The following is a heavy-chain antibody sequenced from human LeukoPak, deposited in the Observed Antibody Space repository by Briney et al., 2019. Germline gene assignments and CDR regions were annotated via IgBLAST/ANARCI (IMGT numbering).Heavy chain of an antibody. D-gene: IGHD3-9*01. Sequence: GGSLRLSCAASGFTFSTYVMSWIRQAPGKGLEWVSGISGSGDNTYYADSVKGRFTVSRDNSKNTLYLQMNSLRAEDTAIYYCAKGSGYDTDFDYWGQGTLVTVSS. V-gene: IGHV3-23*01. CDR2: ISGSGDNT. J-gene: IGHJ4*02. CDR3: AKGSGYDTDFDY. CDR1: GFTFSTYV.